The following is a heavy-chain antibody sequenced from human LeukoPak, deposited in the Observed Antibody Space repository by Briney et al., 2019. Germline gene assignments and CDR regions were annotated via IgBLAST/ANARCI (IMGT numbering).Heavy chain of an antibody. V-gene: IGHV3-74*01. CDR2: INSDGSST. CDR3: AREDYDILTGYYFIDY. J-gene: IGHJ4*02. D-gene: IGHD3-9*01. Sequence: GGSLRLSCAASGFTFSSYWMHWVRQAPGKGLVWVSRINSDGSSTSYADSVKGRFTISRDNAKNTLYLQMNSLRAEDTAVYYCAREDYDILTGYYFIDYWGQGTLVTVSS. CDR1: GFTFSSYW.